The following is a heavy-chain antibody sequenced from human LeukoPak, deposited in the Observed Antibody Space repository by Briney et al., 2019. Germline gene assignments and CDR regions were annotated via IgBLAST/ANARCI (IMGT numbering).Heavy chain of an antibody. CDR3: ARVQHLDY. CDR2: INPYNAYT. CDR1: GYTFTGYY. Sequence: ASLTVSCKASGYTFTGYYIHWVRQAPGQGLEWMGWINPYNAYTHYAQKFQGRVTMTRDTSISTVYIELSSLTSDDTAVYYCARVQHLDYWGKGTLVSASS. J-gene: IGHJ4*02. V-gene: IGHV1-2*02. D-gene: IGHD6-13*01.